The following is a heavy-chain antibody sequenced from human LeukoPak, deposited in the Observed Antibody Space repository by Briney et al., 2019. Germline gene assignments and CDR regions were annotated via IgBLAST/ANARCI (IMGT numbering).Heavy chain of an antibody. V-gene: IGHV1-69*13. CDR3: ARDYNPNWGSAFDI. CDR2: IIPIFGTA. CDR1: GGTFSSYA. D-gene: IGHD7-27*01. Sequence: ASVKVSCKASGGTFSSYAISWVRQAPGQGLEWMGGIIPIFGTANYAQKFQGRVTITADGSTSTAYMELSSLRSEDTAVHYCARDYNPNWGSAFDIWGQGTMVTVSS. J-gene: IGHJ3*02.